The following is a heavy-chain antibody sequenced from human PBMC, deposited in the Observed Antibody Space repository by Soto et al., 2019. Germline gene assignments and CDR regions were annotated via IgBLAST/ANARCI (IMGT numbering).Heavy chain of an antibody. CDR1: GGSISSGDYY. D-gene: IGHD3-22*01. J-gene: IGHJ5*02. Sequence: PSETLSLTCTVSGGSISSGDYYWSWIRQPPGKGLEWIGYIYYSGSTYYNPSLKSRVTISVDTSKNQFSLKLSSVTAADTAVYYCAREGGYYDSSGYYYSWFDPWGQGXLVTVSS. V-gene: IGHV4-30-4*01. CDR3: AREGGYYDSSGYYYSWFDP. CDR2: IYYSGST.